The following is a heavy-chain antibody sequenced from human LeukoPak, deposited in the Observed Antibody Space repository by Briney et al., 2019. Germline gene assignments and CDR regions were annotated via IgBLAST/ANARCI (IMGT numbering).Heavy chain of an antibody. CDR1: GFIFRNYG. D-gene: IGHD1-26*01. CDR2: IGPSGDRT. V-gene: IGHV3-23*01. CDR3: AKGRRAPLVGTSTKSWLDY. J-gene: IGHJ4*02. Sequence: GGTLRLSCSASGFIFRNYGMNWVRQAPGKGLEWVSGIGPSGDRTYYADSVKGRFTISRDNSKNTLYLQMNSLRAEDTAVYYCAKGRRAPLVGTSTKSWLDYWGQGTLVTVSS.